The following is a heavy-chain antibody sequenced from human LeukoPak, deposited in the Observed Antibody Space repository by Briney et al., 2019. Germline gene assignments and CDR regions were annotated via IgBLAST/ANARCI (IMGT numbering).Heavy chain of an antibody. CDR3: ARDQGGMAVAVVWFDP. CDR1: GGTFSSYA. J-gene: IGHJ5*02. V-gene: IGHV1-69*13. D-gene: IGHD6-19*01. Sequence: SVKVSCKASGGTFSSYAISWVRQAPGQGLEWMGGIIPIFGTANYARKFQGRVTITADESTSTAYMELSSLRSEDTAVYYCARDQGGMAVAVVWFDPWGQGTLVTVSS. CDR2: IIPIFGTA.